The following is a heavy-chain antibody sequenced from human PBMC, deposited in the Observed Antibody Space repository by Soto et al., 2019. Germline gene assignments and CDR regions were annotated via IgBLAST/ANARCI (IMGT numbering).Heavy chain of an antibody. CDR2: ISGSGDRT. CDR3: VKDDGGSPSTPPL. CDR1: GITISNYP. J-gene: IGHJ4*02. D-gene: IGHD2-15*01. V-gene: IGHV3-23*01. Sequence: EVQLLESGGGLVQPGGSLRLSCAASGITISNYPMSWVRQAPGKGLDWVSGISGSGDRTYYADSAKGRFTISKDISKNSLSLQLASLRVDDTAVYFCVKDDGGSPSTPPLWGQGTLVTVSS.